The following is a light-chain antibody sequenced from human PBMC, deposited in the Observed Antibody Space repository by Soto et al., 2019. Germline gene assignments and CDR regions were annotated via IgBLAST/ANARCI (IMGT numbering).Light chain of an antibody. J-gene: IGLJ2*01. V-gene: IGLV2-11*01. CDR2: DVS. Sequence: QSVLTQPRPVSGSPGQSVTISCTGTSSDVGGYNYVSWYQQHPGKAPKVMIYDVSKRPSGVPDRISGSKSGNTASLTISGLQAEDEADYYCCSYAGSYTLVFGGGTKLTVL. CDR1: SSDVGGYNY. CDR3: CSYAGSYTLV.